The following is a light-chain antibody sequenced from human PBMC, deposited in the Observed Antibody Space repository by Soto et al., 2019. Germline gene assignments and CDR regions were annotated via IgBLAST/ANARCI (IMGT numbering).Light chain of an antibody. CDR2: AAS. J-gene: IGKJ2*01. CDR1: QGISSY. V-gene: IGKV1-9*01. CDR3: QQRNSYPYT. Sequence: IQLTQSPSSLSASVGDRVTITCRASQGISSYLAWYQQKPGKAPKLLIYAASTLQSGVPSRFSGSGSGTDFTLTISSRQPEDFATYYCQQRNSYPYTFGQGTKLEIK.